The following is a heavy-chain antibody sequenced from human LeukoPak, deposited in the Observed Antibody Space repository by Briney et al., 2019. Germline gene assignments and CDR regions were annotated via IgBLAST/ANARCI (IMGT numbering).Heavy chain of an antibody. CDR1: GYTFTSYY. D-gene: IGHD6-13*01. J-gene: IGHJ4*02. Sequence: ASVKVSCKASGYTFTSYYMHWVRQAPGQGLERMGIINPSGGNTNYAQKFQGRIAMTSDTSTSTVYMELSSLRSEDTALYYCAREVTGYSNIDYWGQGTLVTVSS. CDR2: INPSGGNT. CDR3: AREVTGYSNIDY. V-gene: IGHV1-46*01.